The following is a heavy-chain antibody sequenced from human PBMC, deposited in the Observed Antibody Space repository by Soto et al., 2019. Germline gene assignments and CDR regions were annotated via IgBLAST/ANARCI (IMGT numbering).Heavy chain of an antibody. V-gene: IGHV4-39*01. D-gene: IGHD6-25*01. CDR2: IYYSGNA. CDR3: ARRQRLATDAYYFDF. CDR1: DDSINSDKYY. J-gene: IGHJ4*02. Sequence: QLQLQESGPGLVKPSETLSLTCSVSDDSINSDKYYWGWIRQPPGKGLEWIGSIYYSGNAYYNPSLPPRVTISLDKSQSQFSLKLNSVTAADSAVYFCARRQRLATDAYYFDFWGPGGLVTFSS.